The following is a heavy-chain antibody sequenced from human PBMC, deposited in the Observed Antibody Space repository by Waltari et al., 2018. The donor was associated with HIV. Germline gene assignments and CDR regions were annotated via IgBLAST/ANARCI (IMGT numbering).Heavy chain of an antibody. CDR3: ATARETMGVDFDY. V-gene: IGHV1-69*02. CDR1: GGTFFSYS. Sequence: QVQLVQSGAEVRRPGSSVKVSCKASGGTFFSYSINWMRQAPGQGLEWMGRMVPMSDKPNYAQKFRGRVTITADKSTSTAYMELNNLRFGDTAVYYCATARETMGVDFDYWGQGTLVAVSS. D-gene: IGHD3-10*01. CDR2: MVPMSDKP. J-gene: IGHJ4*02.